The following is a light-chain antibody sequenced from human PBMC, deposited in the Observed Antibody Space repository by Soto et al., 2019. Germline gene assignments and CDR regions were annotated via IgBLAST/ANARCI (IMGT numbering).Light chain of an antibody. CDR1: QSISSW. CDR2: KAS. V-gene: IGKV1-5*03. J-gene: IGKJ1*01. Sequence: DIQITQSPSTVSSSVLERVTITCRASQSISSWLAWYQQKPGKAPKLLIYKASSLESGVPSRFSGSGSGTEFTLTISSLQPDDFATYYCQQYNSYPWTFGQGTKVDIK. CDR3: QQYNSYPWT.